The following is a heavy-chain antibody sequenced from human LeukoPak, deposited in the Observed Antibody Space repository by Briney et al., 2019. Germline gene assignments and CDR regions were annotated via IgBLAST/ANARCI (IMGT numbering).Heavy chain of an antibody. V-gene: IGHV4-39*01. D-gene: IGHD6-6*01. J-gene: IGHJ4*02. Sequence: PSGTLSLTCTVSGGSISSSSYYWGWIRQPPGKGLEWIGSIYYSGSTYYNPSLKSRVTISVDTSKNQFSLKLSSVTAADTAVYYCARQGRQVAARSRFDYWGQGTLVTVSS. CDR3: ARQGRQVAARSRFDY. CDR1: GGSISSSSYY. CDR2: IYYSGST.